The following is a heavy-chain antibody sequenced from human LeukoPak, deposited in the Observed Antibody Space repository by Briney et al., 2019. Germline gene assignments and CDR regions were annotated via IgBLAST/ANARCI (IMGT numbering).Heavy chain of an antibody. CDR2: IKQDGSEK. J-gene: IGHJ4*02. Sequence: GGSLRLSCAASGFTFSSYWMSWVRQAPGKGLEWVANIKQDGSEKNYVDSVKGRSTISRDNAKNSLDLQMNSLRAEDTAVYYCARAGGYASSWAYWGQATQVAVSS. CDR1: GFTFSSYW. D-gene: IGHD5-12*01. CDR3: ARAGGYASSWAY. V-gene: IGHV3-7*01.